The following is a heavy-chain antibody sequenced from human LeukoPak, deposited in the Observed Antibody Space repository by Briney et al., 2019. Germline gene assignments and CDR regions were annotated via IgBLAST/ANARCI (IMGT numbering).Heavy chain of an antibody. J-gene: IGHJ4*02. Sequence: SETLSLTCAVSGGPITSGGYYWTWIRQHPGKGLEWIGYIYYSGDTSYNPSLSSRVTISLDTSKNQFSLKLSSVTAADTAVYYCARAESGLWFGESYFDYWGQGTLVTVSS. V-gene: IGHV4-31*11. D-gene: IGHD3-10*01. CDR3: ARAESGLWFGESYFDY. CDR1: GGPITSGGYY. CDR2: IYYSGDT.